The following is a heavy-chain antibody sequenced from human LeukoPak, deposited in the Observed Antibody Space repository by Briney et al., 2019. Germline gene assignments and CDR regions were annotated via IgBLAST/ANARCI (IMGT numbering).Heavy chain of an antibody. CDR1: GFTFSSYS. V-gene: IGHV3-48*04. CDR3: ASVSGSYYGYFDY. Sequence: GGSLRLSCAASGFTFSSYSMNWVRQAPGKGLEWVSYISSSSSNIYYADSVKGRFTISRDNAKNSLYLQMNSLRAEDTAVYYCASVSGSYYGYFDYWGQGTLVTVSS. CDR2: ISSSSSNI. J-gene: IGHJ4*02. D-gene: IGHD1-26*01.